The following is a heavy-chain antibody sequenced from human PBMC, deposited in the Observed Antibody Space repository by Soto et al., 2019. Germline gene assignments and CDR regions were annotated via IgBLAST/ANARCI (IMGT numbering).Heavy chain of an antibody. D-gene: IGHD3-9*01. CDR2: ISHSRTS. CDR1: GGSISSSHW. V-gene: IGHV4-4*02. J-gene: IGHJ3*01. CDR3: ARVVLTITRGAFDA. Sequence: QVQLQESGPGLVKPSGTLSLTCAVSGGSISSSHWWTWVRQSPGKGLEYIGEISHSRTSNSNPSLKSRVTLSVDTSKNHSSLTLSSVTAADTAVYYCARVVLTITRGAFDAWGQGTLVIVSS.